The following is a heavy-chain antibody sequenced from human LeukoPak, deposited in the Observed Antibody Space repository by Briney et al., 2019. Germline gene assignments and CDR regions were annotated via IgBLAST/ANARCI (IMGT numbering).Heavy chain of an antibody. CDR1: GFTFSSYS. Sequence: GGSVRLSCAASGFTFSSYSMNWVRQAPGKGLEWVSSISSSSSYIYYADSVKGRFTISRDNAKNSLYLQMNSLRAEDTAVYYCARDRIAVAAVDPWGQGTLVTVSS. CDR2: ISSSSSYI. V-gene: IGHV3-21*01. J-gene: IGHJ5*02. D-gene: IGHD6-19*01. CDR3: ARDRIAVAAVDP.